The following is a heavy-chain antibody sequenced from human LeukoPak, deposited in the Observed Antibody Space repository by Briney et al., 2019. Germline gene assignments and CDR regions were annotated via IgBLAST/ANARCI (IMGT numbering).Heavy chain of an antibody. CDR3: ARGLDRGYCSGGSCYRRSYYYYGMDV. CDR2: INHSGST. D-gene: IGHD2-15*01. CDR1: GGSFSGYY. J-gene: IGHJ6*02. V-gene: IGHV4-34*01. Sequence: PSETLSLTCAVYGGSFSGYYWSWIRQPPGKGLEWIGEINHSGSTNYNPSLKSRVTISVDTSKSQFSLKLSSVTAADTAVYYCARGLDRGYCSGGSCYRRSYYYYGMDVWGQGTTVTVSS.